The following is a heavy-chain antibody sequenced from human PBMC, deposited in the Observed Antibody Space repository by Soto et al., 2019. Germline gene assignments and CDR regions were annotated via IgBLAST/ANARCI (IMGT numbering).Heavy chain of an antibody. J-gene: IGHJ4*02. CDR2: VYYRGRS. CDR3: VSQRTSVLTQAYFDY. V-gene: IGHV4-39*01. CDR1: GGSVSNSNYY. D-gene: IGHD2-8*01. Sequence: SETRSRTCTVSGGSVSNSNYYWVWIRQSPGKGLEWIGSVYYRGRSYSKSSVKSRVTISVDTSKNQFSLNLNSVTASDTAVYFCVSQRTSVLTQAYFDYWGPGALVTVSS.